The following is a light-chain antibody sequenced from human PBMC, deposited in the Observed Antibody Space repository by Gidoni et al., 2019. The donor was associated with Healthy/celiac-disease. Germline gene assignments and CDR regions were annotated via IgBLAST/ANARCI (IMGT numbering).Light chain of an antibody. V-gene: IGKV3-20*01. J-gene: IGKJ2*01. CDR3: QQYGSSPPYT. CDR2: GAS. CDR1: QSVSSSY. Sequence: EIVLTQSPGTLSLSPGERATLSCRASQSVSSSYLAWYQQKPDQAPRLLIYGASSRATGIPDRFSGSGSGTDFTLTISRLEPEDLAVYYCQQYGSSPPYTFGQGTKLEIK.